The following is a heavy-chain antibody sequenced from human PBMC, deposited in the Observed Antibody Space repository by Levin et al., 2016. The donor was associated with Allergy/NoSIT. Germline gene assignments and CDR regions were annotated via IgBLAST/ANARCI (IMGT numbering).Heavy chain of an antibody. CDR2: IYYSGST. V-gene: IGHV4-59*01. J-gene: IGHJ5*02. Sequence: RQAPGKGLEWIGYIYYSGSTNYNPSLKSRVTISVDTSKNQFSLKLSSVTAADTAVYYCARVEDYDPPNWFDPWGQGTLVTVSS. D-gene: IGHD3-3*01. CDR3: ARVEDYDPPNWFDP.